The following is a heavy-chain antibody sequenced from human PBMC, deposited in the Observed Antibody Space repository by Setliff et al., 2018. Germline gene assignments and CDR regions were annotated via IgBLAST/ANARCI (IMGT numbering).Heavy chain of an antibody. D-gene: IGHD3-22*01. Sequence: SVKVSCKASGGTFSSYGISWVRQVPGQGLEWMGGTIPIFGTTDYAQKFRGRVTIITDESTSTAFMQLSSLRSEDTAVYYCVREGVDSRSSTDYRYYMDVWGKGTTVTVSS. V-gene: IGHV1-69*05. CDR2: TIPIFGTT. CDR3: VREGVDSRSSTDYRYYMDV. CDR1: GGTFSSYG. J-gene: IGHJ6*03.